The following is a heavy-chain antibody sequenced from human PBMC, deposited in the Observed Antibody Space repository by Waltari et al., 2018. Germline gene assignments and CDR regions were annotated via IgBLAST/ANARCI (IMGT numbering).Heavy chain of an antibody. D-gene: IGHD1-26*01. Sequence: QVQLQESGPGLVKPSETLSLTCPVSGGSISSYYWSWIRQPPGKGLEWIGYIYYSGSTNYNPSLKSRVTISVDTSKNQFSLKLSSVTAADTAVYYCATLRIVRGFYYGMDVWGQGTTVTVSS. J-gene: IGHJ6*02. CDR3: ATLRIVRGFYYGMDV. V-gene: IGHV4-59*01. CDR1: GGSISSYY. CDR2: IYYSGST.